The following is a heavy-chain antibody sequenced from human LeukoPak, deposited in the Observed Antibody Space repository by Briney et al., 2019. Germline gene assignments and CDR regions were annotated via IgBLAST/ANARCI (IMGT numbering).Heavy chain of an antibody. CDR2: ISYDGSNK. CDR1: GFTFSSYW. V-gene: IGHV3-30*03. Sequence: PGGSLRLSCAASGFTFSSYWMSWVRQAPGKGLDWVAVISYDGSNKYYADSVEGRFTISRDNSKNSLYLQMNSLRAEDTAVYYCARGDTIFGVVTTEQNFDYWGQGTLVTVSS. D-gene: IGHD3-3*01. J-gene: IGHJ4*02. CDR3: ARGDTIFGVVTTEQNFDY.